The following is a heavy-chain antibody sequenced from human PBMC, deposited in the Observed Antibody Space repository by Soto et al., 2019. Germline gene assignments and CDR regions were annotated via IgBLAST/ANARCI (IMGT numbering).Heavy chain of an antibody. V-gene: IGHV3-30*18. D-gene: IGHD3-10*01. CDR3: AKDQVGFAAGMDV. CDR1: GFTFSSYG. CDR2: ISYDGSNK. J-gene: IGHJ6*02. Sequence: VQLVESGGGVVQPGRSLRLSCAASGFTFSSYGMHWVRQAPGKGLEWVAVISYDGSNKYYADSVKGRFTISRDNSKNTLYLQMNSLRAEDTAVFYCAKDQVGFAAGMDVWGQGTTVTVSS.